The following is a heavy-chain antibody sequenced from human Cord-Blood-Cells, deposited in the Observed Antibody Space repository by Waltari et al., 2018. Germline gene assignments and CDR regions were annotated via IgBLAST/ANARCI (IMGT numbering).Heavy chain of an antibody. CDR1: GFTFSSYS. V-gene: IGHV3-21*01. CDR3: ARGGKGIVDY. Sequence: EVQLVESGGGLVKPGGSLRLSCAASGFTFSSYSMNWVRQAPGKGLEWVTSISSSSSYISYADSVKGRFTISRDNAKNSLYLQMNSLRAEDTAVYYCARGGKGIVDYWGQGTLVTVSS. D-gene: IGHD3-10*01. J-gene: IGHJ4*02. CDR2: ISSSSSYI.